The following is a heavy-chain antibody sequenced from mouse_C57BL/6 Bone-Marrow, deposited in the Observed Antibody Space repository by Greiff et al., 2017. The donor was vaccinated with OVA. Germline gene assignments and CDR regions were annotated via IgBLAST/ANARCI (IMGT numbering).Heavy chain of an antibody. CDR3: ARGWLLLFDY. CDR1: GYAFSSSW. V-gene: IGHV1-82*01. D-gene: IGHD2-3*01. CDR2: IYPGDGDT. Sequence: VQLQESGPELVKPGASVKISCKASGYAFSSSWMNWVKQRPGKGLEWIGRIYPGDGDTNYNGKFKGKATLTADKSSSTAYMQLSSLPSEDSAVYFCARGWLLLFDYWGKGTTLTVSS. J-gene: IGHJ2*01.